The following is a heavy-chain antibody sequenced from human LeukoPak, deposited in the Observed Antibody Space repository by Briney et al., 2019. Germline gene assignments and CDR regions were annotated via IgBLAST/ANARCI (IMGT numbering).Heavy chain of an antibody. CDR2: IYPGDSDT. Sequence: GESLKISCKGSGYSFTSYWIGWVRQMPGKGLEWMGIIYPGDSDTRYSPPFQGQVTISADKSISTAYLQWSSLKASDTAMYYCARSPDSIFGAFDYWGQGTLVTVSS. V-gene: IGHV5-51*01. D-gene: IGHD3-3*01. J-gene: IGHJ4*02. CDR3: ARSPDSIFGAFDY. CDR1: GYSFTSYW.